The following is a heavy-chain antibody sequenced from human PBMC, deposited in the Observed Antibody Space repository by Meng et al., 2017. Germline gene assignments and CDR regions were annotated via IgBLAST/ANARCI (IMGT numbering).Heavy chain of an antibody. J-gene: IGHJ4*02. D-gene: IGHD6-13*01. CDR2: ISSSANTI. V-gene: IGHV3-48*03. Sequence: GGSLRLSCAASGFTFSNYEMNWSRQAPGKGLEWVSYISSSANTIYYADSVKGRFTISRDNAKSSLYLQINSLRAADTAVYYCARSRDKDKIAAAAQAADYWGQGSLVTVSS. CDR1: GFTFSNYE. CDR3: ARSRDKDKIAAAAQAADY.